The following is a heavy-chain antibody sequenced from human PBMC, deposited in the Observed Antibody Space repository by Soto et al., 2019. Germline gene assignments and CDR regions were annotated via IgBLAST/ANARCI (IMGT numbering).Heavy chain of an antibody. Sequence: ASVKVSCKASGYSFTNNDVSWVRQATGQGLEWMGWMNPGSGDTGYAQKFQGRVTITADKSTSTAYMELSSLRSEDTAVYYCARDSTYYYDSSGYYYHDYWGRGTLVTVSS. V-gene: IGHV1-8*01. CDR1: GYSFTNND. CDR3: ARDSTYYYDSSGYYYHDY. D-gene: IGHD3-22*01. CDR2: MNPGSGDT. J-gene: IGHJ4*02.